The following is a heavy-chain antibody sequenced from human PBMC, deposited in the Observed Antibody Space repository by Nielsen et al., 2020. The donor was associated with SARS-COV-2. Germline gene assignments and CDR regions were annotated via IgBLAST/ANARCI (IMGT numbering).Heavy chain of an antibody. J-gene: IGHJ4*02. D-gene: IGHD3-22*01. Sequence: GGSLRLSCAASGFTFSSYEMNWVRQATGKGLEWVSYISSSGSTIYYADSVKGRFTISRDNAKNSLYLQMNSLRAEDTAVYYCARDYYDSSGYYPFDYWGQGTLVTVSS. CDR3: ARDYYDSSGYYPFDY. V-gene: IGHV3-48*03. CDR2: ISSSGSTI. CDR1: GFTFSSYE.